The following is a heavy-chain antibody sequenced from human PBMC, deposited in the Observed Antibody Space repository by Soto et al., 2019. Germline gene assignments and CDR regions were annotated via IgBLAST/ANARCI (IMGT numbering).Heavy chain of an antibody. Sequence: QLQLQESGSGLVKPSQTLSLTCAVSGGSISSGGYSWIWIRQPPGKGLEWIGYIYHSGSTYYNPSLKSRVTISVDRSKTQFSLKLSSVAAADTAVYHCASSRGSPVPLDYWGQGTLVTVSS. CDR1: GGSISSGGYS. D-gene: IGHD1-26*01. V-gene: IGHV4-30-2*01. CDR2: IYHSGST. CDR3: ASSRGSPVPLDY. J-gene: IGHJ4*02.